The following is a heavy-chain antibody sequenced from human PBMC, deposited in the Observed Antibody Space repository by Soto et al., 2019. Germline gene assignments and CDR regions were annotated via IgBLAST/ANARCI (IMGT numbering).Heavy chain of an antibody. CDR2: SIPMFGAA. CDR3: ARMPDCSSTSCYRVLEYYGMDV. D-gene: IGHD2-2*02. Sequence: GASVKVSCKASGGTFSSYAISWVRQAPGQGLEWMGGSIPMFGAASGAQKFKGRVTITADKSTRTDYMELSRLRSEDTAVYYCARMPDCSSTSCYRVLEYYGMDVWCQGTTVTVSS. CDR1: GGTFSSYA. V-gene: IGHV1-69*06. J-gene: IGHJ6*02.